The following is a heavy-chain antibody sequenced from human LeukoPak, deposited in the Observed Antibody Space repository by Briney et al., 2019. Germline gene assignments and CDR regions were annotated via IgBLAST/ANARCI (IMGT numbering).Heavy chain of an antibody. CDR2: ISNDGSNE. V-gene: IGHV3-30*04. CDR3: ARLQSRKSNDAFDI. Sequence: GGSLRLSCAASGFTFSSYSLHWVRQAPAKGLEWVAVISNDGSNEYYAHSVKGRFTISRDNAKNSLYLQMNSLRAEDTAVYYCARLQSRKSNDAFDIWGQGTMVTVSS. CDR1: GFTFSSYS. J-gene: IGHJ3*02.